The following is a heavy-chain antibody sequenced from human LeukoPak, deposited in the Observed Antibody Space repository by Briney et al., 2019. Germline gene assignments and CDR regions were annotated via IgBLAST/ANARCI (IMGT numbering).Heavy chain of an antibody. Sequence: PSETLSLTCTVSGGSISSGGYYWSWIRQPPGKGLEWIGEINHSGSTNYSPSLKSRVTISVDTSKNQFSLKLNSVTAADTAVYYCARAVGYCSGGSCSLDYWGQGTLVTVSS. J-gene: IGHJ4*02. CDR1: GGSISSGGYY. CDR2: INHSGST. CDR3: ARAVGYCSGGSCSLDY. D-gene: IGHD2-15*01. V-gene: IGHV4-39*07.